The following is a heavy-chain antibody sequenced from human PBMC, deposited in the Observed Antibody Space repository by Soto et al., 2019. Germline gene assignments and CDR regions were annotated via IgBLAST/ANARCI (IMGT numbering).Heavy chain of an antibody. CDR3: ARVTNGDTAMVSWFDP. J-gene: IGHJ5*02. D-gene: IGHD5-18*01. Sequence: QVQLVQSGAEVKKPGASVKVSCKASGYTFTSYGISWVRQAPGQGLEWMGWISAYNGNTNYAQKLQGRVTMTTDTSTSTAYMVLRSLRSDDTAVYYCARVTNGDTAMVSWFDPWGQGTLVTVSS. CDR2: ISAYNGNT. CDR1: GYTFTSYG. V-gene: IGHV1-18*01.